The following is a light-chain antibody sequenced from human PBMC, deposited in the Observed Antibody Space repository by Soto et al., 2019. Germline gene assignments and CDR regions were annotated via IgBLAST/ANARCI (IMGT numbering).Light chain of an antibody. Sequence: DIQMTQSPSFLSASVGDRVTITCRASQGIRNDLVWYQQKPGEAPKRLIYAASVLQTGVPSRFSGSGSGTEFTLTIISLQPEDFASYYCLQHNAYPFTFGPGTKVEIK. J-gene: IGKJ3*01. CDR3: LQHNAYPFT. V-gene: IGKV1-17*01. CDR1: QGIRND. CDR2: AAS.